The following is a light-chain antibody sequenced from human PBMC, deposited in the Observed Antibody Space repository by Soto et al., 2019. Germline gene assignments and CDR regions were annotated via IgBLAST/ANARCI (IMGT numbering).Light chain of an antibody. V-gene: IGKV3-20*01. CDR1: QTVTNDY. CDR2: DAS. Sequence: EIVLTQSPGTLSLSPGERGTLSCRASQTVTNDYVAWYQHKDGQAPRLLIYDASTRATGIPDRFSGSGSGPEYTLTISRLEPEDFAVYSCQQYGFSPMSFGQGTRLEIK. CDR3: QQYGFSPMS. J-gene: IGKJ5*01.